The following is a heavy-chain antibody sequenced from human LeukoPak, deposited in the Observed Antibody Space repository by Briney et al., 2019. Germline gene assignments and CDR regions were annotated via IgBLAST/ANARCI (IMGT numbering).Heavy chain of an antibody. D-gene: IGHD3-10*01. V-gene: IGHV3-33*08. CDR2: IWYDGSNK. Sequence: GGSLRLSCAASGFTFSSYWMSWVRQAPGKGLEWVAVIWYDGSNKYYADSVKGRFTISRDNSKNTLYLQMNSLRAEDTAVYYCARDSPEYGSNYYYYYGMDVWGQGTTVTVSS. CDR3: ARDSPEYGSNYYYYYGMDV. J-gene: IGHJ6*02. CDR1: GFTFSSYW.